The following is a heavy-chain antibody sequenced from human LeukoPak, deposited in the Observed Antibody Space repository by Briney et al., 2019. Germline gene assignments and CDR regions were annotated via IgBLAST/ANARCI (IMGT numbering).Heavy chain of an antibody. Sequence: PSETLSLTCTVAGASISSHYWSWIRQPPGKGLEWLGYIYYRGSTNYNPSLKSRVTISVDTSKNQFSLKLSSVTAADTAVYYCARGGLGPHYYFDYWGQEPWSPSPQ. V-gene: IGHV4-59*11. D-gene: IGHD6-19*01. CDR1: GASISSHY. CDR2: IYYRGST. J-gene: IGHJ4*01. CDR3: ARGGLGPHYYFDY.